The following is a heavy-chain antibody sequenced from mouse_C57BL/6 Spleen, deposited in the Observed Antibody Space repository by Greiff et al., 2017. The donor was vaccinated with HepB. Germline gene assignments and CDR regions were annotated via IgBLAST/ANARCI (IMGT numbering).Heavy chain of an antibody. CDR2: ISYDGSN. V-gene: IGHV3-6*01. CDR1: GYSITSGYY. J-gene: IGHJ1*03. CDR3: AAAATVVGRYFDV. Sequence: EVKLEESGPGLVKPSQSLSLTCSVTGYSITSGYYWNWIRKFPGNKLEWMGYISYDGSNNYNPSLKNRISITRDTSKKQFFLKLNSVTTEDTATYYCAAAATVVGRYFDVWGTGTTVTVSS. D-gene: IGHD1-1*01.